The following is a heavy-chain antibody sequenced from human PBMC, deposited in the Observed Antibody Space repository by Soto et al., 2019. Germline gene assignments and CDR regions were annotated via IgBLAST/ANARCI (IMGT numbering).Heavy chain of an antibody. V-gene: IGHV4-34*01. CDR1: GGSFSGYY. Sequence: SGTLSLTCAVYGGSFSGYYWTWIRQPPGTGLEWIGEINHSGSTNYNPSLKSRVTISVDKSKNQFSLKLSSVTAADTAVYYCARSPDSSGYYPRRYYYGMDVWGQGTTVTVSS. CDR3: ARSPDSSGYYPRRYYYGMDV. CDR2: INHSGST. J-gene: IGHJ6*02. D-gene: IGHD3-22*01.